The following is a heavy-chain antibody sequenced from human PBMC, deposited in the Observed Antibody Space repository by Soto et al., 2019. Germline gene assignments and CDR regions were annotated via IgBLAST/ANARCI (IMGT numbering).Heavy chain of an antibody. CDR3: ARVGDWFDP. D-gene: IGHD3-16*01. J-gene: IGHJ5*02. CDR1: GGSISSYY. CDR2: IFYSGST. Sequence: QVQLQESGPGLVKPSETLSLTCTVSGGSISSYYWSWIRQPPGKGLEWIGYIFYSGSTNYNPSLTSRVTISVDTSKNQFSLKLSSVTAADTAVYYCARVGDWFDPWGQGTLVTVSS. V-gene: IGHV4-59*01.